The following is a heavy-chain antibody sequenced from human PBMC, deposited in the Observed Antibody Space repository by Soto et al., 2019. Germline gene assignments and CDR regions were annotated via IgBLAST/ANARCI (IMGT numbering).Heavy chain of an antibody. J-gene: IGHJ4*02. CDR1: GYTFTSYA. CDR3: ARDTNLKAGSSLDY. V-gene: IGHV1-3*01. CDR2: INAGNGNT. Sequence: GASVKVSCKASGYTFTSYAMHWARQAPGQRLEWMGWINAGNGNTKYSQKFQGRVTITRDTSASTAYMELSSLRSEDTAVYYCARDTNLKAGSSLDYWGQGTLVTVSS. D-gene: IGHD6-13*01.